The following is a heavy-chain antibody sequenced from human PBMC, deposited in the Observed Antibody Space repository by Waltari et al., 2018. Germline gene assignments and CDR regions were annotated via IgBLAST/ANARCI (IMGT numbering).Heavy chain of an antibody. J-gene: IGHJ3*02. Sequence: QVQLVQSGAEVKKPGSSVKVSCKASGGTFSSYALSWVRQAPGQGLEWMGGIIPIFGTANYAQKFQGRVTITADKSTSTAYMELSSLRSEDTAVYYCARRWELHGVSAFDIWGQGTMVTVSS. V-gene: IGHV1-69*14. D-gene: IGHD1-26*01. CDR3: ARRWELHGVSAFDI. CDR1: GGTFSSYA. CDR2: IIPIFGTA.